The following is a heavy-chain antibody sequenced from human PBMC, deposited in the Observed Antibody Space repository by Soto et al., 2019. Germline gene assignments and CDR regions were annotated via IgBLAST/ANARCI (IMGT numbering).Heavy chain of an antibody. V-gene: IGHV3-23*01. CDR2: ISGSGGST. Sequence: EGSLRLSCAASGFTFSSYAMSWVRQAPGKGLEWVSAISGSGGSTYYADSVKGRFTISRDNSKNTLYLQMNSLRAEDTAVYYCAKERTSPTMVRGVSSFFDYWGQGTLVTVSS. D-gene: IGHD3-10*01. CDR1: GFTFSSYA. J-gene: IGHJ4*02. CDR3: AKERTSPTMVRGVSSFFDY.